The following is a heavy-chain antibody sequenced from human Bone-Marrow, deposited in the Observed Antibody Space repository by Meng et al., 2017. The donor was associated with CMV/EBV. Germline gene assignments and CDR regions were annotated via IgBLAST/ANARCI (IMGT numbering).Heavy chain of an antibody. CDR1: GFTFDDYA. D-gene: IGHD6-6*01. Sequence: SLKISCAASGFTFDDYAMHWVRQAPGKGLEWVSGISWNSGSIGYADSVKGRFTISRDNSKNTLYLQMNSLRPEDTAVYYCARDRPHFDYWGQGPLVTGSS. J-gene: IGHJ4*02. CDR3: ARDRPHFDY. CDR2: ISWNSGSI. V-gene: IGHV3-9*01.